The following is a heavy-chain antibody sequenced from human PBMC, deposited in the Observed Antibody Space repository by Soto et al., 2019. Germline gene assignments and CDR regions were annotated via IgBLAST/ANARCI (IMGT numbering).Heavy chain of an antibody. D-gene: IGHD3-10*01. J-gene: IGHJ6*02. Sequence: EVQLVESGGGLVQPGGSLRLSCAASGFTFSSYWMHWVRQAPGKGLVWVSRINSDGSSTSYADTVKGRFTISRDNAKNTRYLQMISLSAEDTGVYYCARYMHYCGSGTPIWLGMDLWGQGTTGTGSS. CDR2: INSDGSST. CDR1: GFTFSSYW. CDR3: ARYMHYCGSGTPIWLGMDL. V-gene: IGHV3-74*01.